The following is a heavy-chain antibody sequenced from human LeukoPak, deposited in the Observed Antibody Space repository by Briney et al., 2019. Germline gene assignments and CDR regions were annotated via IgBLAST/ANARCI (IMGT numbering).Heavy chain of an antibody. Sequence: GGSLRLSCAASGFTFNSYGMNWVRQAPGKGLEWVAFIRYDGSNKYYADSVKGRFTISRDNSKNTLYLQMNSLRAEDTAVYYCAKDPLESSGGSWGFYNYWGQGTLVTVSS. J-gene: IGHJ4*02. CDR1: GFTFNSYG. CDR2: IRYDGSNK. V-gene: IGHV3-30*02. D-gene: IGHD2-15*01. CDR3: AKDPLESSGGSWGFYNY.